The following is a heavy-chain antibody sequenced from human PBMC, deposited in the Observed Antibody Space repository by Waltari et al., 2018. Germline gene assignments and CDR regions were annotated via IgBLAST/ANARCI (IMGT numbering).Heavy chain of an antibody. Sequence: EVQLVESGGGLVQPGGSLRLSCAASGFTFSSYWMSWVRQAPGKVLEWVANIKQEGSEKYDVESVKGRCTISRDNAKNSLYLQRNSLRAEDTAVYDCARDRYEGYWGQGTLVTVSS. CDR1: GFTFSSYW. CDR3: ARDRYEGY. D-gene: IGHD3-3*01. CDR2: IKQEGSEK. V-gene: IGHV3-7*04. J-gene: IGHJ4*02.